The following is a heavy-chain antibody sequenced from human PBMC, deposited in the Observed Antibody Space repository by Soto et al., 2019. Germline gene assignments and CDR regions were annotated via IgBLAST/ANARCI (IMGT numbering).Heavy chain of an antibody. J-gene: IGHJ4*02. D-gene: IGHD3-3*01. CDR2: IIPIFGTA. CDR1: GGTFSSYA. Sequence: GASVKVSCKASGGTFSSYAISWVRQAPGQGLEWMGGIIPIFGTANYAQKFQGRVTITADESTSTAYMELSSLRSEDTAVYYCARGSHKATFGVVITPYLQLHLDYWGQGTLVTVSS. V-gene: IGHV1-69*13. CDR3: ARGSHKATFGVVITPYLQLHLDY.